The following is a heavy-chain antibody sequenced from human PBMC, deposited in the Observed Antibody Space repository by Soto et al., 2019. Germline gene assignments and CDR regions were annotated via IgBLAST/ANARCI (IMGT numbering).Heavy chain of an antibody. CDR1: GGSISSYY. V-gene: IGHV4-4*07. D-gene: IGHD1-26*01. CDR2: IYTSGST. Sequence: QVQLQESGPGLVKPSETLSLTCTVSGGSISSYYWSWIRQPAGKGLEWIGRIYTSGSTNYNPSIKSRVTMSVDTSKNQFSLKLSSVTAADTAVYYCARDRDSGSYDWFDPWGQGTLVTVSS. CDR3: ARDRDSGSYDWFDP. J-gene: IGHJ5*02.